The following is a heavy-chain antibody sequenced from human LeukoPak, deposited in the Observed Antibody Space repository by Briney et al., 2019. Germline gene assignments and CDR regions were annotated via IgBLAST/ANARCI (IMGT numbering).Heavy chain of an antibody. Sequence: SETLSLTCSVSGGSIRSSSYYWGWIRQPPGKGLEWIGTIHYTGSTYYTPSLKSRVTVSVDTSNNQFFLKVSSVTAADTAVYYCARHPSGSSFDYWGQGTLVAVSS. CDR3: ARHPSGSSFDY. D-gene: IGHD1-26*01. CDR2: IHYTGST. V-gene: IGHV4-39*01. J-gene: IGHJ4*02. CDR1: GGSIRSSSYY.